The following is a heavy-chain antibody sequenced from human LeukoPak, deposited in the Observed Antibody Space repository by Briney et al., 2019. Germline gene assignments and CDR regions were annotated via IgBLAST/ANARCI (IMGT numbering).Heavy chain of an antibody. CDR1: GFTFSSYS. CDR2: ISSSSSTI. Sequence: TGGSLRLSCAASGFTFSSYSMNWVRQAPGKGLEWVSYISSSSSTIYYADSVKGRFTISRDNAKNSLYLQMNSLRAEDTAVYYCAKEKSYFDYWGQGTLVTVSS. V-gene: IGHV3-48*04. J-gene: IGHJ4*02. CDR3: AKEKSYFDY.